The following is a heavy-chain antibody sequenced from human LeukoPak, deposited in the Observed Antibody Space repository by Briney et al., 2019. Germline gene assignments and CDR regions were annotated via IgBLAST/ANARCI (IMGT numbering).Heavy chain of an antibody. Sequence: PGGPLRLSCAASGFTFDDYAMHWVRQAPGESLEWVSGISWNSGSIGYADSVKGRFTISRDNAKNSLYLQMNSLRAEDTALYYCAKDIVAGAFDIWGQGTMVTVSS. CDR1: GFTFDDYA. V-gene: IGHV3-9*01. J-gene: IGHJ3*02. CDR2: ISWNSGSI. D-gene: IGHD2-15*01. CDR3: AKDIVAGAFDI.